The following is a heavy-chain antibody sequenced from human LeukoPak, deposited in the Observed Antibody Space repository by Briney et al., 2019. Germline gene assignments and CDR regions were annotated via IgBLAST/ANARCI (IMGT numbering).Heavy chain of an antibody. V-gene: IGHV3-7*01. CDR1: GFTFSNYW. J-gene: IGHJ4*02. Sequence: PGGSLRLSCAASGFTFSNYWMSWVRQAPGKGLEWVANIKEDGSEKYYVDSVKGRFTISRDNARNSLYLQMNSLRAEDTAAYYCASGRQLGYWGQGTLVTVSS. CDR2: IKEDGSEK. CDR3: ASGRQLGY. D-gene: IGHD6-13*01.